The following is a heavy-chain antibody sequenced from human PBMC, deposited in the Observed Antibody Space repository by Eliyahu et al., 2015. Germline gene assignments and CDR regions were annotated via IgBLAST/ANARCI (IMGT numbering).Heavy chain of an antibody. Sequence: QITLKESGPTLVKPTQTLTLTCTFSGFSLSTSGVGVGWIRQPPGKALEWLALIFXDNDQRFSPSLRSRLTISKDTSKNQVVLTMTKVDPADTATYFCAHSRWFTAMPXYFDYWGQGTLVTVSS. CDR1: GFSLSTSGVG. D-gene: IGHD5-18*01. CDR2: IFXDNDQ. J-gene: IGHJ4*02. CDR3: AHSRWFTAMPXYFDY. V-gene: IGHV2-5*02.